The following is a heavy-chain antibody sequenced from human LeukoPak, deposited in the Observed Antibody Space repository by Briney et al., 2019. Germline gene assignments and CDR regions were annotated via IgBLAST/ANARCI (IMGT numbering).Heavy chain of an antibody. CDR1: GFTFSSYS. J-gene: IGHJ3*02. CDR3: ARDPAGGDYVDAFDI. V-gene: IGHV3-48*01. CDR2: ISSSSSTI. Sequence: GGSLRLSCAASGFTFSSYSMNWVRQAPGKGLEWVSYISSSSSTIYYVDSVKGRFTISRDNAKNSLYLQMNSLRAEDTAVYYCARDPAGGDYVDAFDIWGQGTMVTVSS. D-gene: IGHD4-17*01.